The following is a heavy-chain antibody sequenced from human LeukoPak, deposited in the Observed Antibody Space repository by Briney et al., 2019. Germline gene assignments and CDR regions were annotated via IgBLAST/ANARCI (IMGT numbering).Heavy chain of an antibody. CDR2: INPNSGGT. CDR1: GYTFTGYY. Sequence: EAPVKVSCKASGYTFTGYYMHWVRQAPGQGLEWMGWINPNSGGTNYAQKFQGRVTMTRDTSISTAYMELSRLRSDDTAVYYCARVGYCSGGSCSDFDYWGQGTLVTVSS. D-gene: IGHD2-15*01. V-gene: IGHV1-2*02. CDR3: ARVGYCSGGSCSDFDY. J-gene: IGHJ4*02.